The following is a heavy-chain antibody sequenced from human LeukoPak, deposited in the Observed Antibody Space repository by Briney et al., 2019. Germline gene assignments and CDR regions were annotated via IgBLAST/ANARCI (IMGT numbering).Heavy chain of an antibody. V-gene: IGHV3-48*01. J-gene: IGHJ3*02. CDR3: ARDDDTGSYSGQDVFDI. Sequence: GGSLRLSCAPSVFSLSKFDVNCVRRSPGKGLEGIAYISYSATLIYYADSVKGRFTISRETATDSVFLQMNSLRADDTAVYYCARDDDTGSYSGQDVFDIWGQGTMVTVAS. CDR1: VFSLSKFD. D-gene: IGHD1-26*01. CDR2: ISYSATLI.